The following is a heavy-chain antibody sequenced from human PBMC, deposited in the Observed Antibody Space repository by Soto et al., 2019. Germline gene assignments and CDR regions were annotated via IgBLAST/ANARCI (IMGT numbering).Heavy chain of an antibody. J-gene: IGHJ4*02. D-gene: IGHD3-22*01. CDR1: GFTFSGSA. CDR2: IRSKTNSYGT. CDR3: TRHVGGYDSSGSPDS. Sequence: EVQLVESGGGLVQPGGSLKLSCAASGFTFSGSAMHWVRQASGKGLEWVGRIRSKTNSYGTEYAASAKDRFTISRADLKNTAYRQMNSLKNDGTAVYYCTRHVGGYDSSGSPDSWGQGPMVTVSS. V-gene: IGHV3-73*02.